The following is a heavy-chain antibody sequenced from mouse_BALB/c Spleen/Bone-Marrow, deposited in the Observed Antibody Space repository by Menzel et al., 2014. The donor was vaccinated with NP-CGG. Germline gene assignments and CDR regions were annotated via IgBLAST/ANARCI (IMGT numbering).Heavy chain of an antibody. Sequence: QVQLQQSGAELVKPGAPVKLSCKASGYTFTSYWMNWAKQRPGRGLEWIGRIDPSDSETHCNQKFKDKAKLTVDKSSSTAYIQLSSLTSEDSAVYYCARALGDGYYYAMDYWGQGPSVTVSS. CDR2: IDPSDSET. CDR1: GYTFTSYW. CDR3: ARALGDGYYYAMDY. V-gene: IGHV1-69*02. J-gene: IGHJ4*01. D-gene: IGHD2-3*01.